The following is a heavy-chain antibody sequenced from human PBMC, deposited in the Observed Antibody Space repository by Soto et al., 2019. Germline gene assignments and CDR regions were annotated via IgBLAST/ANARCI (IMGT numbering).Heavy chain of an antibody. CDR2: IIPILGIA. D-gene: IGHD6-13*01. CDR3: ASYSSSWTMYYMDV. CDR1: GGTFSSYT. V-gene: IGHV1-69*02. Sequence: QVQLVQSGAELKKPGSSVKVSCKASGGTFSSYTISWVRQAPGQRLEWMGRIIPILGIANYAQKFQGRVTITADKSTSTAYMELSSLRSEDTAVYYCASYSSSWTMYYMDVWGKGTTVTVSS. J-gene: IGHJ6*03.